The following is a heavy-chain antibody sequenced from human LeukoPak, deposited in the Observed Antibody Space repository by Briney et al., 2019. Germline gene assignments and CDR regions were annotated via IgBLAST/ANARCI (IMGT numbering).Heavy chain of an antibody. CDR1: GYTFTSYG. J-gene: IGHJ6*04. Sequence: ASVKVSCKASGYTFTSYGISWVRQAPGQGLEWMGWISAYNGNTNYAQKLQGRVTMTTDTSTSTAYMELRSLRSDDTAVYYCARVDRLLWFGEFYGMDVWGNGTTVTVSS. D-gene: IGHD3-10*01. CDR3: ARVDRLLWFGEFYGMDV. CDR2: ISAYNGNT. V-gene: IGHV1-18*04.